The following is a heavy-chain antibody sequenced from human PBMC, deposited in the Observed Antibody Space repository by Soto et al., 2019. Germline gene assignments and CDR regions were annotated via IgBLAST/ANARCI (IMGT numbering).Heavy chain of an antibody. CDR2: IYYSGST. D-gene: IGHD3-22*01. CDR3: ARDKNYYDSSGSSDAFDI. Sequence: SETLSLTRTVSGGSISSGDYYWSWIRQPPGKGLEWIGYIYYSGSTYYNPSLKSRVTISVDTSKNQFSLKLSSVTAADTAVYYCARDKNYYDSSGSSDAFDIWGQGTMVTVSS. CDR1: GGSISSGDYY. J-gene: IGHJ3*02. V-gene: IGHV4-30-4*01.